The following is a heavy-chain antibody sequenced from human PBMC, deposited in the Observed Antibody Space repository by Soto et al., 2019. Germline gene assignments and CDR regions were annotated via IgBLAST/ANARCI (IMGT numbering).Heavy chain of an antibody. Sequence: ASVQVSCKTSGYTFSSIGISWVRQAPGQGLEWMGWISPHKGDTYYAQRLQGRVTMTTDTSTSTAYMELRSLRSDDTAVYFCARDLDGSGSYYTNYWGQGTLVTVSS. V-gene: IGHV1-18*01. CDR2: ISPHKGDT. CDR1: GYTFSSIG. J-gene: IGHJ4*02. CDR3: ARDLDGSGSYYTNY. D-gene: IGHD3-10*01.